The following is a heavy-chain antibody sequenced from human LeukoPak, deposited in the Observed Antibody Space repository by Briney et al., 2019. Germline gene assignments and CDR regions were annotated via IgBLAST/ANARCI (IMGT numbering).Heavy chain of an antibody. V-gene: IGHV3-33*01. CDR3: ARDGGYKAVAGTLDS. CDR2: IWYDGSNR. J-gene: IGHJ4*02. Sequence: GPSLRLSCAASGFFFSTYGMYWVRQAPGKGLEWVAAIWYDGSNRNYGDSVKGRSTISRDNSKNKLYLQMDSLRDEDTAVYYCARDGGYKAVAGTLDSWGQGTLVTVSS. D-gene: IGHD6-19*01. CDR1: GFFFSTYG.